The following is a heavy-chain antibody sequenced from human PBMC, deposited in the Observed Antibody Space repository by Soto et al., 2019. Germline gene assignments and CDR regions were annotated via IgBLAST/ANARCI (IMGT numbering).Heavy chain of an antibody. CDR3: GREGGSGSSFPI. J-gene: IGHJ4*02. CDR2: ISSSGSYI. V-gene: IGHV3-21*01. D-gene: IGHD3-10*01. Sequence: GGSLRLSCAASGFSFSIYSMNWVRHAPGKGLEWVSSISSSGSYIYYADSLKGRFTISRDNAKNSLYLQMNSLRAEDTAVYYCGREGGSGSSFPIWGQGTLVTVSS. CDR1: GFSFSIYS.